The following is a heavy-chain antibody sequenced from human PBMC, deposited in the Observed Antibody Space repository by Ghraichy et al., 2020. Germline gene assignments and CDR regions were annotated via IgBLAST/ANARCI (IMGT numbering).Heavy chain of an antibody. CDR1: GFTFSSYG. CDR3: AREPTGYSSGWYGGGYFDY. D-gene: IGHD6-19*01. Sequence: GSLRLSCAASGFTFSSYGMHWVRQAPGKGLEWVAVIWNDGSNKYYAESVKGRLTISRDNSKNTLYLQLNSLRAEDTAVYYCAREPTGYSSGWYGGGYFDYWGQGTLVTVSS. V-gene: IGHV3-33*01. J-gene: IGHJ4*02. CDR2: IWNDGSNK.